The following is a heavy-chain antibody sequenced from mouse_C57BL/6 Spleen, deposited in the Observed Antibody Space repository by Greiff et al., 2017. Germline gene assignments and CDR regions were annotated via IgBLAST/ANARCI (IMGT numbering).Heavy chain of an antibody. CDR1: GFTFSDYG. Sequence: EVQLVESGGGLVKPGGSLKLSCAASGFTFSDYGMHWVRQAPEKGLEWVAYISSGSSTIYYADTVKGRFTISRDNAKNTLFLQMTSLRSEDTAMYYCARAWYYFDYWGQGTTRTVSS. CDR3: ARAWYYFDY. V-gene: IGHV5-17*01. CDR2: ISSGSSTI. J-gene: IGHJ2*01.